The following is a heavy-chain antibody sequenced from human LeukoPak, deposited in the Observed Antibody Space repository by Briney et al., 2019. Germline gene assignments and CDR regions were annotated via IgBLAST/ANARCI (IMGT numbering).Heavy chain of an antibody. D-gene: IGHD2-8*01. V-gene: IGHV3-74*01. CDR2: INTDDSST. J-gene: IGHJ6*02. CDR3: AFTKTTYYYYGMDV. Sequence: GGSLRLSCAASGFTFSSDWLHWVRQAPGKGLVCVSRINTDDSSTSYADSVKGRFTISRDNAKNTLYLQMNSLRAEDSAVYYCAFTKTTYYYYGMDVWGQGTTVTVSS. CDR1: GFTFSSDW.